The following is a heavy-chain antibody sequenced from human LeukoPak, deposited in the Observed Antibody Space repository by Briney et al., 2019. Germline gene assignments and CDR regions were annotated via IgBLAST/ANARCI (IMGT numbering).Heavy chain of an antibody. J-gene: IGHJ6*03. CDR1: GGSISSSSYY. CDR2: IYYSGST. V-gene: IGHV4-39*07. CDR3: AREALRGFYSTFYYYYYYMDV. D-gene: IGHD2-21*01. Sequence: SETLSLTCTVSGGSISSSSYYWGWIRQPPGKGLEWIGSIYYSGSTYYNPSLKSRVTISVDTSKNQFSLKLSSVTAADTAVYYCAREALRGFYSTFYYYYYYMDVWGKGTTVTISS.